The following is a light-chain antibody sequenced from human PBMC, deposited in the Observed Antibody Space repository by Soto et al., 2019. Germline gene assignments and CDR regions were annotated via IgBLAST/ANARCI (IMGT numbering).Light chain of an antibody. J-gene: IGLJ2*01. Sequence: QLVLTQSPSASASLGASVKLTCTLSSGHSSYAIAWHQQQPEKGPRYLMKLNSDGSHSKGDGIPDRFSGSSSGAERYLTIPRRQAEYEAGSYCQSWGTGIQVFGGGTKLTVL. V-gene: IGLV4-69*01. CDR2: LNSDGSH. CDR1: SGHSSYA. CDR3: QSWGTGIQV.